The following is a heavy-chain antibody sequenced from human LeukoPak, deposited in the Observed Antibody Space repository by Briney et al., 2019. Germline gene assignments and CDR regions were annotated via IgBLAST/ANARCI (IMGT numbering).Heavy chain of an antibody. Sequence: GGSLRLSCAASGFTFSDYLMNWVRQAPGKGLEWVSSISSSSSYIYYADSVKGRFTISRDNAKNSLYLQMNSLRAEDTAVYYCAREAPRGDFDYWGQGTLVTVSS. CDR2: ISSSSSYI. CDR3: AREAPRGDFDY. V-gene: IGHV3-21*01. CDR1: GFTFSDYL. J-gene: IGHJ4*02.